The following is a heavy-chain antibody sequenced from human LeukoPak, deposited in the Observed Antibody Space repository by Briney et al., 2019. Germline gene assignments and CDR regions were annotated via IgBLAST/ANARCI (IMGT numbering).Heavy chain of an antibody. J-gene: IGHJ6*04. Sequence: GGSLRPSCAASGFTFSDYYMSWIRQAPGKGLEWVSYISSSSSYTNYADSVKGRFTISRDNAKNSLYLQMNSLRAEDTAVYYCARTMVRGVIISYYYYGMDVWGKGTTVTVSS. CDR3: ARTMVRGVIISYYYYGMDV. CDR2: ISSSSSYT. V-gene: IGHV3-11*06. D-gene: IGHD3-10*01. CDR1: GFTFSDYY.